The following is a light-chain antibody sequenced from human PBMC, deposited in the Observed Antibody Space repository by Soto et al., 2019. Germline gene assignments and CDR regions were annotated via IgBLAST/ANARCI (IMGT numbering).Light chain of an antibody. Sequence: DIQMTQSPSALSASVGDRVTVTCRASQTKSTCLAWYQQKPGKAPKVLIFKASSLESGVPSRFSGSGSGTQFTLTINSLQPDDFATCYCQQYNASLFGPGTKVDIK. CDR3: QQYNASL. CDR2: KAS. CDR1: QTKSTC. V-gene: IGKV1-5*03. J-gene: IGKJ3*01.